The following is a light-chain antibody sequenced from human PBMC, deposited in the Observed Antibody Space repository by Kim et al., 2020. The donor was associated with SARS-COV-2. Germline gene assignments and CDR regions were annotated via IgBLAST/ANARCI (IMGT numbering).Light chain of an antibody. CDR3: QQSYSTPWT. V-gene: IGKV1-39*01. CDR1: QSISSY. J-gene: IGKJ1*01. CDR2: AAS. Sequence: DIQMTQSPSSLSASVGDRVTITCRASQSISSYLNWYQQKPGTAPKLLIYAASSLQSGVPSRFSGSGSGTDLTLTISSLEPEDFGTYYCQQSYSTPWTFGQGTKVDIK.